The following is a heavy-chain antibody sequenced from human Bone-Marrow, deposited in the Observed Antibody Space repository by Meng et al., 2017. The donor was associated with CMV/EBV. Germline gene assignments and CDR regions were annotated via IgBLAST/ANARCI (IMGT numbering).Heavy chain of an antibody. Sequence: TFSSYTISWVRQAPGQGLEWMGRIIPILGIANYAQKFQGRVTITADKSTSTAYMELSSLRSEDTAVYYCARGSPDIVVVPAAIGFDYWGQGTLVTVSS. V-gene: IGHV1-69*02. D-gene: IGHD2-2*02. CDR2: IIPILGIA. J-gene: IGHJ4*02. CDR3: ARGSPDIVVVPAAIGFDY. CDR1: TFSSYT.